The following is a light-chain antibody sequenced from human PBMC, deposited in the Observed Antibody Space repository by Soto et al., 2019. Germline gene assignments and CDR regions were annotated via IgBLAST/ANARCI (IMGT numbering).Light chain of an antibody. J-gene: IGKJ2*01. Sequence: DIQMTQSPSSLSASVGDRVTITCRARQSISTYLNWYQQKPGKAPKLLIDAASSLQSGVPSNFSGSGSGTDFTLTISSLQPEDFATYYWQQSYSTPGTFGQGTKLEIK. CDR2: AAS. CDR3: QQSYSTPGT. V-gene: IGKV1-39*01. CDR1: QSISTY.